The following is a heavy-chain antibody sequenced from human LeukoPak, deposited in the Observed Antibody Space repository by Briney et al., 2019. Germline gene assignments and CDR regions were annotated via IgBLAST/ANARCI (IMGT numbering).Heavy chain of an antibody. Sequence: GGSLRLSCAASGFTFSSYWMSWVRQAPGKGLEWVANIKQDGSEKYYVDSVKGRFTISRDNAKNSLYLQMNSLRAEDTAVYYCARELTLGYCSGGSCYSVYDYWGQGTLVTVSS. CDR2: IKQDGSEK. CDR1: GFTFSSYW. J-gene: IGHJ4*02. D-gene: IGHD2-15*01. CDR3: ARELTLGYCSGGSCYSVYDY. V-gene: IGHV3-7*03.